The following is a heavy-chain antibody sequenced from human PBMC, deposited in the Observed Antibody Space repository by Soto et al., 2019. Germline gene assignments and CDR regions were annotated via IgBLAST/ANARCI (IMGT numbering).Heavy chain of an antibody. D-gene: IGHD4-4*01. CDR1: GFTFSDSW. Sequence: EVQLVESGGGLVQPGGSLRLSCTASGFTFSDSWMTWVRQAPGKGLEWVARIKPDESEKKSADSVKGRFSISRDNAKNSIYLQLESLRGEDTAVYYCLRRGSNYASWGQGTLVTVYS. V-gene: IGHV3-7*01. CDR3: LRRGSNYAS. J-gene: IGHJ5*02. CDR2: IKPDESEK.